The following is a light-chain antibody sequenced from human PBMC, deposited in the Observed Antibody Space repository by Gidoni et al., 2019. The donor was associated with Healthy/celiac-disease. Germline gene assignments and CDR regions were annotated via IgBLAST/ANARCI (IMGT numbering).Light chain of an antibody. CDR3: AAWDDSLSGWV. J-gene: IGLJ3*02. CDR2: RNN. CDR1: SSNIGSNY. Sequence: QSVLTQPPSASGTPGQRVTISCSGSSSNIGSNYVSWYQQLPGTAPKLLIYRNNQRPSGVPDRFSGSKSSTSASLAISGLRSEDEADYYCAAWDDSLSGWVFGGGTKLTVL. V-gene: IGLV1-47*01.